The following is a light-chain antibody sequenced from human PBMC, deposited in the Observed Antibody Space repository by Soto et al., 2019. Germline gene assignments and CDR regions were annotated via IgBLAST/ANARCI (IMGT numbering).Light chain of an antibody. CDR2: LNSDGSH. CDR1: SGHSSYA. CDR3: QIWGTGMV. J-gene: IGLJ3*02. V-gene: IGLV4-69*01. Sequence: QLVLTQSPSASASLGASVKLTCTLSSGHSSYAIAWHQQQPEKGPRYLMKLNSDGSHSKGDGIPDSFSGSSSGAERYLTISSLQSEDEADYYCQIWGTGMVFGGGTKRTVL.